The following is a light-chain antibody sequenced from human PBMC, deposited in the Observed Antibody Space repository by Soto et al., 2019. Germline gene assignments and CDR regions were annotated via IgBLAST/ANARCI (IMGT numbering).Light chain of an antibody. V-gene: IGKV1-5*01. CDR3: QQYKSYLWT. J-gene: IGKJ5*01. CDR1: QSISSW. Sequence: DIQMTQSPSTLSASVGDRVTITCRASQSISSWLAWYQQKPGKAPKLLIYDASSLESGVPSRFSGSESGTEFTLTISSLQPDDFATYYCQQYKSYLWTFGQWTRLEIK. CDR2: DAS.